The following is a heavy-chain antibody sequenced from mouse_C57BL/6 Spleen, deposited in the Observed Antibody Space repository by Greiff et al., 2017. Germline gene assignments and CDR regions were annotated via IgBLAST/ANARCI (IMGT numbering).Heavy chain of an antibody. Sequence: EVKVVESGGGLVKPGGSLKLSCAASGFTFSSYTMSWVRQTPEKRLEWVATISGGGGNTYYPDSVKGRFTISRDNAKNTLYLQMSSLRSEDTALYYCAIANWDWFAYWGQGTLVTVSA. V-gene: IGHV5-9*01. J-gene: IGHJ3*01. CDR2: ISGGGGNT. D-gene: IGHD4-1*01. CDR3: AIANWDWFAY. CDR1: GFTFSSYT.